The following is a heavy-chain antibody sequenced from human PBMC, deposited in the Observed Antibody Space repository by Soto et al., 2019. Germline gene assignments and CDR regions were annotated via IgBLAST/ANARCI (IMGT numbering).Heavy chain of an antibody. V-gene: IGHV3-30*18. CDR3: AKGRRQWLVTSDFNY. CDR2: VSHDGRNT. Sequence: VQLVESGGGVVQPGRSLRLSCAASGFTFSDYAMPWVREAPGRGLEWVAVVSHDGRNTHYADSGKGRFTISRDSSKNTVSLEMTSLRAEDTAVYYCAKGRRQWLVTSDFNYWGQGALVTVSS. CDR1: GFTFSDYA. J-gene: IGHJ4*02. D-gene: IGHD6-19*01.